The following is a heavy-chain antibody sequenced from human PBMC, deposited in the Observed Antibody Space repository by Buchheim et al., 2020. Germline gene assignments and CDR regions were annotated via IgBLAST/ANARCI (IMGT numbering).Heavy chain of an antibody. J-gene: IGHJ4*02. D-gene: IGHD1-26*01. V-gene: IGHV4-31*03. CDR3: ARDRVSGFDF. Sequence: QVQLQESGPGLVKPSQTLSLTCSVSGASVNTAAHYWTWVRQHPGKGLEWIGQIFFNGQTDYNPSLKSRLKISIDPSKNQFSLDLNSVTAADTAVYYCARDRVSGFDFWGQGTL. CDR2: IFFNGQT. CDR1: GASVNTAAHY.